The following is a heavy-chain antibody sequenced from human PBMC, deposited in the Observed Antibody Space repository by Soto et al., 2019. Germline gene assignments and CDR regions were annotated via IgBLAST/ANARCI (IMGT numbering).Heavy chain of an antibody. V-gene: IGHV4-31*11. CDR1: GGSISSGGYY. CDR2: IYYSGTT. J-gene: IGHJ4*02. Sequence: PSETLSLTCAVSGGSISSGGYYWSWIRQHPAKGLEWIGYIYYSGTTYYNPSLKSRVSISADTSNNQFSLKLSSVTAADTAVYYCARDKGRSPLDYWGQGTLVTVSS. CDR3: ARDKGRSPLDY.